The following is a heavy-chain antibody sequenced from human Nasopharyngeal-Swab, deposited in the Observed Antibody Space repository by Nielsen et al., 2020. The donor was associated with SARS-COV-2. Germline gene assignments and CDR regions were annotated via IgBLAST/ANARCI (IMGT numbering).Heavy chain of an antibody. CDR2: IYYRGST. V-gene: IGHV4-39*07. CDR3: ARRGYQEKDY. J-gene: IGHJ4*02. D-gene: IGHD6-13*01. Sequence: WIRQPPGKGLEWIGSIYYRGSTYFNPSLESRVTISVDTSKNQFSLKLGSVTAADTAGYYGARRGYQEKDYWGQGTLVTVSS.